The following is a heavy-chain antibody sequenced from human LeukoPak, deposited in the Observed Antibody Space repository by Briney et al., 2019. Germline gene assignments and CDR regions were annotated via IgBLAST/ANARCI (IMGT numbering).Heavy chain of an antibody. J-gene: IGHJ5*02. D-gene: IGHD4-17*01. CDR3: ARDDYGNNWFDP. Sequence: SVKVSCKASGGTFRIYAISWVRQAPGQGLEWMGRIIPIFGTANYAQKFQGRVTITTDEPTSTDYMELSSLRSEDPAVYYCARDDYGNNWFDPWGQGTLVTVSS. V-gene: IGHV1-69*05. CDR1: GGTFRIYA. CDR2: IIPIFGTA.